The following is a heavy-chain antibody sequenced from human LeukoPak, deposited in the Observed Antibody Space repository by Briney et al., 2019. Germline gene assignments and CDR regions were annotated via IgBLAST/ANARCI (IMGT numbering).Heavy chain of an antibody. CDR2: IYYSGST. J-gene: IGHJ4*02. Sequence: TLETLSLTCTVSGGSISSGGYYWTWIRQHPGKGLEWIGYIYYSGSTYYNPSLKSRVTISVDTSKNQFSLKLSPVTAADTAVYYCARGYSHLTSWGQGTLVTVSS. D-gene: IGHD2-21*01. CDR1: GGSISSGGYY. CDR3: ARGYSHLTS. V-gene: IGHV4-31*03.